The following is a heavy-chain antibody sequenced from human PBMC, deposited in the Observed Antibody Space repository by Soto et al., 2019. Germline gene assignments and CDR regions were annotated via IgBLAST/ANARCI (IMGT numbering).Heavy chain of an antibody. CDR2: ISGSGGST. CDR1: GFTFSSYA. Sequence: EAQLLESGGGLEHPGGSLRLSCTASGFTFSSYAMSWVRQAPGKGLECVSGISGSGGSTYYADSVKGRFTISRDNSKNTLYLQMNSLRAEDTAVYYCAKGYDLSGYSRMDVWGQGTTVTVSS. CDR3: AKGYDLSGYSRMDV. J-gene: IGHJ6*02. D-gene: IGHD5-18*01. V-gene: IGHV3-23*01.